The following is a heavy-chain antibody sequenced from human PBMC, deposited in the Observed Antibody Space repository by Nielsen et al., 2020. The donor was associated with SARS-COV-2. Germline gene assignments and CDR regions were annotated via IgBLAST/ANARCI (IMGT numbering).Heavy chain of an antibody. CDR2: ISGSGGST. CDR1: GFTFNIYA. Sequence: GGSLRLSCIASGFTFNIYAMAWVRRTPGRGLQWVSAISGSGGSTYYADSVKGRFTISRDNSKNTLYLQMNSLRAEDTAVYYCANLGVESSGWYYFDYWGQGTLVTVPS. D-gene: IGHD6-19*01. V-gene: IGHV3-23*01. J-gene: IGHJ4*02. CDR3: ANLGVESSGWYYFDY.